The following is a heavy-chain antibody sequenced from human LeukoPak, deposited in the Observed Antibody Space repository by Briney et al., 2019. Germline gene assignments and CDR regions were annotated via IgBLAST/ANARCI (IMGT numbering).Heavy chain of an antibody. CDR1: GFIFSSYA. CDR3: AKDDGYTDD. CDR2: ISGSGAGT. V-gene: IGHV3-23*01. D-gene: IGHD5-24*01. J-gene: IGHJ4*02. Sequence: GGSLRLSCAASGFIFSSYAMSWVRQAPGQGLEWVSGISGSGAGTYYADSVKGRFAISRDNSKNTLYLHMSRLTAEDTAVYYCAKDDGYTDDWGQGALVTVSS.